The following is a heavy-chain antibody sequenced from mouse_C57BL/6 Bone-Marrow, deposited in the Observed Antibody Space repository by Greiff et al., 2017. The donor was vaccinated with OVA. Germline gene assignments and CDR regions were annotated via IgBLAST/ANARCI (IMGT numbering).Heavy chain of an antibody. V-gene: IGHV2-2*01. J-gene: IGHJ2*01. CDR3: ATLYYYDY. CDR2: IWSGGST. Sequence: VQLQQSGPGLVQPSQSLSITCTVSGFSLTSYGVHWVRQSPGKGLEWLGVIWSGGSTDYNAAFISSLSISKDNSKSQVFFKMNSLQADDTAIYYCATLYYYDYWGQGTTLTVSS. CDR1: GFSLTSYG.